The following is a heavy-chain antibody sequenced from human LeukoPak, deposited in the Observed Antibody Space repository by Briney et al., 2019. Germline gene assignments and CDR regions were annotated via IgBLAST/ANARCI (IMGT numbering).Heavy chain of an antibody. CDR2: IYYSGST. Sequence: TSETLSLTCTVSGGSISSSSYYWGWIRQPPGKGLEWIGSIYYSGSTYYNPSLKSRVTISVDTSKNQFSLKLSSVTAADTAVYYCARDRHRYSYGSYFDYWGQGTLVTVSS. CDR3: ARDRHRYSYGSYFDY. D-gene: IGHD5-18*01. CDR1: GGSISSSSYY. V-gene: IGHV4-39*07. J-gene: IGHJ4*02.